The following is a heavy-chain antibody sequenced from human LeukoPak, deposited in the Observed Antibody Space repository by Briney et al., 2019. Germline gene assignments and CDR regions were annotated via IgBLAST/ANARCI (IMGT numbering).Heavy chain of an antibody. J-gene: IGHJ5*02. Sequence: ASVKVSCKASGYTFTSYDINWVRQVTGQGLEWMGWMNPKSGNTGYAQKFQGRVTITRNTSINTAYMDLSSLRSEDTAVYYCARSSGTYPTEDWFDPWGQGTLVTVSS. CDR3: ARSSGTYPTEDWFDP. V-gene: IGHV1-8*03. CDR1: GYTFTSYD. CDR2: MNPKSGNT. D-gene: IGHD1-26*01.